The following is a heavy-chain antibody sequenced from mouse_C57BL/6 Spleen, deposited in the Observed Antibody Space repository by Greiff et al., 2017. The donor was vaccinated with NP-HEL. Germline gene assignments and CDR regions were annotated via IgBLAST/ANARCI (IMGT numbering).Heavy chain of an antibody. V-gene: IGHV1-54*01. CDR2: INPGSGGT. D-gene: IGHD3-2*02. Sequence: VQLQQSGAELVRPGTSVKVSCKASGYAFTNYLIEWVKQRPGQGLEWIGVINPGSGGTNYNEKFKGKATLTADKSSSTAYMQLSSLTSEDSAVYFCARGGTAQATDYFDYWGQGTTLTVSS. J-gene: IGHJ2*01. CDR1: GYAFTNYL. CDR3: ARGGTAQATDYFDY.